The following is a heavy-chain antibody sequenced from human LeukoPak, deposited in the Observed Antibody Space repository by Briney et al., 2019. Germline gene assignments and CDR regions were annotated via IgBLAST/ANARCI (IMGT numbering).Heavy chain of an antibody. CDR1: GGSISSYY. V-gene: IGHV4-59*12. CDR2: IYYSGST. J-gene: IGHJ4*02. Sequence: PSETLSLTCTVSGGSISSYYWSWIRQPPGKGLEWSGYIYYSGSTNYNPSLKSRVTISVDTSNNQFSLKLSSVTAADTAVYYCARGQIHGYYFDYWGQGTLVTVSS. CDR3: ARGQIHGYYFDY.